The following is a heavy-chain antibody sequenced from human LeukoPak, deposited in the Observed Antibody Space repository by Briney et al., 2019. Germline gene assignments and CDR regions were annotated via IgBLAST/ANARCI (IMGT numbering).Heavy chain of an antibody. CDR1: GSTFNNYA. CDR3: AKEPGL. CDR2: TTDRGSGRRT. Sequence: GGCLRPSFSMLGSTFNNYAMSGVGPGPGKALEGWSGTTDRGSGRRTYYADSVKGRFTISRHNSKSTLYLQMNSLRGEDADVYSCAKEPGLWGQGTLVTVSS. V-gene: IGHV3-23*01. J-gene: IGHJ4*02.